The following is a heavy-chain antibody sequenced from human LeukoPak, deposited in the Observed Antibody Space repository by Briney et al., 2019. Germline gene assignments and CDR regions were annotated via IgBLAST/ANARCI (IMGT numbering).Heavy chain of an antibody. CDR2: INPNSGGT. CDR1: GYTFTGYY. D-gene: IGHD7-27*01. Sequence: ASVKVSCKASGYTFTGYYMHWVRQAPGQGLEWMGWINPNSGGTNYAQKFQGRVTMTRDTSISTAYMELSRLRSDDTAVYYCARDLNWVMVFDYWGQGTLVTVSS. V-gene: IGHV1-2*02. CDR3: ARDLNWVMVFDY. J-gene: IGHJ4*02.